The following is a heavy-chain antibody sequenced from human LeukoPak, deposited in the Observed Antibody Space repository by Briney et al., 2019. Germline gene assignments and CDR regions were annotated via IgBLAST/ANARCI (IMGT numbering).Heavy chain of an antibody. CDR2: INHSGST. J-gene: IGHJ4*02. V-gene: IGHV4-34*01. CDR1: GGSISSYY. Sequence: PSETLSLTCTVSGGSISSYYWSWIRQPPGKGLEWIGEINHSGSTNYNPSLKSRVTISVDTSKNQFSLKLSSVTAADTAVYYCARGRREGRHVWGSYRCFDYWGQGTLVTVSS. CDR3: ARGRREGRHVWGSYRCFDY. D-gene: IGHD3-16*02.